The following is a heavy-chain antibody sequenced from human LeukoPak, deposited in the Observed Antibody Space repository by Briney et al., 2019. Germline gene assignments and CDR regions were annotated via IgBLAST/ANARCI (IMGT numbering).Heavy chain of an antibody. CDR1: GGSISSYY. CDR2: IYYSGST. V-gene: IGHV4-59*01. D-gene: IGHD3-10*01. J-gene: IGHJ4*02. Sequence: PSETLSLTCTVSGGSISSYYWSWIRQPPGKGLEWIGYIYYSGSTNYNPSLKSRVTISVYTSKNQFSLKLSSVTAADTAVYYCARMYYYGSGPWYFDYWGQGTLVTVSS. CDR3: ARMYYYGSGPWYFDY.